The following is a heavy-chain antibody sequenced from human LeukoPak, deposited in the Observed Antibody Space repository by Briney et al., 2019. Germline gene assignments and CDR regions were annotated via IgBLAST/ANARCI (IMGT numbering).Heavy chain of an antibody. Sequence: SETLSLTCTVSGGSISGYYWSWIRQPPGKGLEWIGEINHSGSTNYNPSLKSRVTISVDTSKNQFSLKLSSVTAADTAVYYCARGAGYSSSWYFYWGQGTLVTVSS. CDR1: GGSISGYY. CDR3: ARGAGYSSSWYFY. J-gene: IGHJ4*02. D-gene: IGHD6-13*01. V-gene: IGHV4-34*01. CDR2: INHSGST.